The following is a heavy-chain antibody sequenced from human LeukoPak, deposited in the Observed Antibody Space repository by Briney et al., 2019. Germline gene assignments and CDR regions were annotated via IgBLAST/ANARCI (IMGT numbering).Heavy chain of an antibody. Sequence: SETLSLTCTVSGGSISSSSYYWGWIRQPPGKGLEWIGSIYYSGSTYYNPSLKSRVTISVDTSKNQFSLKLSSVTAADTAVYYCARGLHYYDSSLDYWGQGTLVTVSS. CDR1: GGSISSSSYY. D-gene: IGHD3-22*01. J-gene: IGHJ4*02. CDR3: ARGLHYYDSSLDY. CDR2: IYYSGST. V-gene: IGHV4-39*07.